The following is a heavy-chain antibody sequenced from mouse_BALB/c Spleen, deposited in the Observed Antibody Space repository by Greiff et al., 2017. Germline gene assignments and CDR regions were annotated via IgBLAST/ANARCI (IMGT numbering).Heavy chain of an antibody. D-gene: IGHD1-1*01. CDR3: ARRGYGSSYFDY. J-gene: IGHJ2*01. CDR1: GFTFSSYA. V-gene: IGHV5-6-5*01. Sequence: EVKLMESGGGLVKPGGSLKLSCAASGFTFSSYAMSWVRQTPEKRLEWVASISSGGSTYYPDSVKGRFTISRDNARNILYLQMSSLRSEDTAMYYCARRGYGSSYFDYWGQGTTLTVSS. CDR2: ISSGGST.